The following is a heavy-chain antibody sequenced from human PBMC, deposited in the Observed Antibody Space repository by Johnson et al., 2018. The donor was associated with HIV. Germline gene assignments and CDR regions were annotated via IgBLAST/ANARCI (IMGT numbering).Heavy chain of an antibody. CDR3: ARGPYYYDNFGFFGAFDI. CDR2: ITWNRGRI. J-gene: IGHJ3*02. D-gene: IGHD3-22*01. V-gene: IGHV3-9*01. CDR1: GFTFDDYA. Sequence: VQLVESGGGLVQPGRSLRLSCAASGFTFDDYAMYWVRQAPGKGLEWVSGITWNRGRIGYADSVKGRFAISRDNSKNTLFLQMNSLRAEDTAVYYCARGPYYYDNFGFFGAFDIWGQGTMLTVSS.